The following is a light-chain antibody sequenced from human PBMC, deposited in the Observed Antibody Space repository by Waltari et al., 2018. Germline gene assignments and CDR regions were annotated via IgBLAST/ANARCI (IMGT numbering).Light chain of an antibody. V-gene: IGKV3-15*01. J-gene: IGKJ3*01. Sequence: EIVMTQSPATLSVSPGERATLSCRASQSVSSNLAWYQQKPGHAPRLLIYGASTRATGIPARFSGSGSGTEFTLTISSLQSEDFAVYYCQQYNNWPPFTFGPGTKVDIK. CDR3: QQYNNWPPFT. CDR2: GAS. CDR1: QSVSSN.